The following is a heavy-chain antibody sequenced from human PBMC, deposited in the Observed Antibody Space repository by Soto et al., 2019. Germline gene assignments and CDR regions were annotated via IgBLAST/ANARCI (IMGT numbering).Heavy chain of an antibody. CDR3: ASLVVTAHNWFDP. CDR1: GGSISGYY. CDR2: MYNTGST. J-gene: IGHJ5*02. V-gene: IGHV4-59*08. D-gene: IGHD2-21*02. Sequence: SETLSLTCTVSGGSISGYYWSWIRQPPGKGLEWIGYMYNTGSTVYNPSLKSRVTISVDTSKNQFSLKLSSVTAADTAVYYCASLVVTAHNWFDPWGQGTLVTVSS.